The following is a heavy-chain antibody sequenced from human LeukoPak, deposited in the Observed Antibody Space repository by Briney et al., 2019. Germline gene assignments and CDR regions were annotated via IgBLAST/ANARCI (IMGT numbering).Heavy chain of an antibody. Sequence: GGSLRLSCAASGFTFSSYSMNWVRQAPGKGLEWVSSISSSSSYIYYADSVKGRSTISRDNAKNSLYLQMNSLRAEDTAVYYCARGGITMIVYWGQGTLVTVSS. CDR2: ISSSSSYI. J-gene: IGHJ4*02. CDR3: ARGGITMIVY. CDR1: GFTFSSYS. D-gene: IGHD3-22*01. V-gene: IGHV3-21*01.